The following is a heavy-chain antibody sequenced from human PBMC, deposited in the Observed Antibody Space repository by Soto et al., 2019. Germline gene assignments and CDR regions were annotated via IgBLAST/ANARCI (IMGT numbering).Heavy chain of an antibody. D-gene: IGHD6-19*01. J-gene: IGHJ5*02. V-gene: IGHV1-2*06. Sequence: GASVKVSCKASGYTFTGYFMHWLRQAPGQGLEWMGRINPNSGATNYADSVKGRFTISRDNSKNTLYLQMNSLRAEDTAVYYCARETTGWYGWLDPWGQGTLVTVSS. CDR1: GYTFTGYF. CDR3: ARETTGWYGWLDP. CDR2: INPNSGAT.